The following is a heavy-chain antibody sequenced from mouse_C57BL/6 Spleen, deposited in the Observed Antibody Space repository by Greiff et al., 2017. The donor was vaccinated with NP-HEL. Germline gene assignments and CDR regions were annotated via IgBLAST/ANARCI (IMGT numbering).Heavy chain of an antibody. CDR3: ASEFITTSQFAY. CDR2: IHPNSGST. J-gene: IGHJ3*01. CDR1: GYTFTSYW. D-gene: IGHD1-1*01. Sequence: QVQLQQPGAELVKPGASVKLSCKASGYTFTSYWMHWVKQRPGQGLEWIGMIHPNSGSTNYNEKFKSKATLTVDKSSSTAYMQLSSLTSEDSAVYYCASEFITTSQFAYWGQGTLVTVSA. V-gene: IGHV1-64*01.